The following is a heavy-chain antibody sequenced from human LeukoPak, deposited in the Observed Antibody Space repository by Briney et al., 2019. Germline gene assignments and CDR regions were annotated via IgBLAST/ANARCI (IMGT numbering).Heavy chain of an antibody. D-gene: IGHD2-21*02. Sequence: GASVKVSCKASGYTFTIYAMNWVRQAPGQGLEWMGWINTNTGNPTYAQGFTGRFVFSLDTSVSTAYLQISSLKAEDTAVYYCARVAYCGGDCYSFLADYWGQGTLVTVSS. V-gene: IGHV7-4-1*02. CDR3: ARVAYCGGDCYSFLADY. CDR1: GYTFTIYA. CDR2: INTNTGNP. J-gene: IGHJ4*02.